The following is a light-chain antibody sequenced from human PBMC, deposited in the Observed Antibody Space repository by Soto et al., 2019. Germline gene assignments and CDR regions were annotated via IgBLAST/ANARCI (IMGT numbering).Light chain of an antibody. CDR2: DVS. CDR3: SSYTSSSTQVV. V-gene: IGLV2-14*03. Sequence: QSVLTQPASVSGSPGQSITISCTGTSSDIGDYNFVSWYQQHPGKAPKLMIYDVSNRPSGVSNRFSGSKSGNTASLTISGLQAEDEADYYCSSYTSSSTQVVFGGGTKVTVL. CDR1: SSDIGDYNF. J-gene: IGLJ2*01.